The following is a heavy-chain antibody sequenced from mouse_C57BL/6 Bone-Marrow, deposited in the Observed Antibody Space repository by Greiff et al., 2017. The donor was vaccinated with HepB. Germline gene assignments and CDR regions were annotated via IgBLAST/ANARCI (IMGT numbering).Heavy chain of an antibody. V-gene: IGHV1-64*01. CDR2: IHPNSGST. D-gene: IGHD1-1*01. Sequence: QVHVKQPGAELVKPGASVKLSCKASGYTFTSYWMHWVKQRPGQGLEWIGMIHPNSGSTNYNEKFKSKATLTVDKSSSTAYMQLSSLTSEDSAVYYCARHCSSWYFDVWGTGTTVTVSS. J-gene: IGHJ1*03. CDR1: GYTFTSYW. CDR3: ARHCSSWYFDV.